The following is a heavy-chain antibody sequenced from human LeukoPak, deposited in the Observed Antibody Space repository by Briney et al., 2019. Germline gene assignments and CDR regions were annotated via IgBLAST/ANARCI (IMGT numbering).Heavy chain of an antibody. CDR3: ARDQPLYYFDGSSFLPLDY. D-gene: IGHD3-22*01. V-gene: IGHV3-53*01. CDR2: IYSRDST. CDR1: GFTVRDNY. Sequence: GGSLRLSCVASGFTVRDNYMSWVRQAPGKGLEWVSVIYSRDSTYYADSVKGRFTISRDNAKNSLYLQMNSLRAEDTAVYYCARDQPLYYFDGSSFLPLDYWGQGTLVTVSS. J-gene: IGHJ4*02.